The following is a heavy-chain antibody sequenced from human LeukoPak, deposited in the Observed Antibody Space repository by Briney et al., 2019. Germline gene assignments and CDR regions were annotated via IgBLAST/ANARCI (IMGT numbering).Heavy chain of an antibody. CDR2: ISGSGGST. D-gene: IGHD3-9*01. Sequence: GGSLRLSCAASGFTFSSYAMSWVRQAPGKGLEWVSAISGSGGSTYYADSVKGRFTISRDNSKNTVYLQMNSLRAEDTAVYYCAKDVIFYWAFDIWGQGTMVTVSS. CDR3: AKDVIFYWAFDI. V-gene: IGHV3-23*01. J-gene: IGHJ3*02. CDR1: GFTFSSYA.